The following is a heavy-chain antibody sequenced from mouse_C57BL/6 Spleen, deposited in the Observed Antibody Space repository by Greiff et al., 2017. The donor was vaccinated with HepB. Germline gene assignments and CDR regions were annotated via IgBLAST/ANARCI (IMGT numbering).Heavy chain of an antibody. J-gene: IGHJ3*01. Sequence: QVQLQQQSGAELVKPGASVKLSCKASGYTFTEYTIHWVKQRSGQGLEWIGWFYPGSGSIKYNEKFKDKATLTADKSSSTVYMELSRLTSEDSAVYFCARHEDAVTTRAWFAYWGQGTLVTVSA. CDR2: FYPGSGSI. D-gene: IGHD2-2*01. CDR1: GYTFTEYT. V-gene: IGHV1-62-2*01. CDR3: ARHEDAVTTRAWFAY.